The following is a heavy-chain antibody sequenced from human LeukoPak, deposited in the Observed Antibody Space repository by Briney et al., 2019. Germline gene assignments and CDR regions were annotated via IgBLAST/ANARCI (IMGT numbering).Heavy chain of an antibody. CDR2: IYHSGST. D-gene: IGHD3-22*01. J-gene: IGHJ4*02. CDR3: ARDSSGFGGLPGD. Sequence: NPSETLSLPCTVSGYSISSGYYWGWIRQPPGKGLEWIGSIYHSGSTYYNPSLKSRVTISIDTSKNQFSLTLSSVTAADTAVYYCARDSSGFGGLPGDWGQGTLVTVSS. CDR1: GYSISSGYY. V-gene: IGHV4-38-2*02.